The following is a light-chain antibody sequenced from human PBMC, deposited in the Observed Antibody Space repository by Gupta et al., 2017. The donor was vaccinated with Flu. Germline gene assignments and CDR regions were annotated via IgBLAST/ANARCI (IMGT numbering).Light chain of an antibody. CDR1: SSNIGSGYA. CDR2: SST. J-gene: IGLJ1*01. Sequence: SVLTKPPSVSGAPGRRVTITCTGSSSNIGSGYAVHCYYHLPAAAPPLLLYSSTNRPSAFPPRFSFSTSGASASPSTTTRHSEDEATYYCQSYDNSRSGSYVFGTGTKVTVL. V-gene: IGLV1-40*01. CDR3: QSYDNSRSGSYV.